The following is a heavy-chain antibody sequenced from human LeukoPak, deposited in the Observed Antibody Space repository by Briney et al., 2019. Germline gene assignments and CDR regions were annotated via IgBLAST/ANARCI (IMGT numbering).Heavy chain of an antibody. CDR3: AKKIQARRSEAYYYYGMDV. CDR1: GFTFSSYW. J-gene: IGHJ6*02. CDR2: ISSSSSTI. D-gene: IGHD1-14*01. Sequence: SGGSLRLSCAASGFTFSSYWMNWVRQAPGKGLEWVSYISSSSSTIYYADSVKGRFTISRDNSKNTLYLQMNSLRAEDTAVYYCAKKIQARRSEAYYYYGMDVWGQGTTVTVSS. V-gene: IGHV3-48*01.